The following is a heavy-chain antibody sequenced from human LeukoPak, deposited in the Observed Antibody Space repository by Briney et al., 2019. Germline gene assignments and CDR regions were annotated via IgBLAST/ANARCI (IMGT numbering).Heavy chain of an antibody. D-gene: IGHD3-3*01. V-gene: IGHV4-39*01. Sequence: SETLSLTCTVSGGSISRSSYYWGWIRQPPGKGLEWIGSIYYSGNTYYNPSLKSRVTISVDTSKNQFSLRLTSVTAADTAVYYCARLGSVTILGVVMQDYFDSWGQGTLVTVSS. CDR1: GGSISRSSYY. J-gene: IGHJ4*02. CDR2: IYYSGNT. CDR3: ARLGSVTILGVVMQDYFDS.